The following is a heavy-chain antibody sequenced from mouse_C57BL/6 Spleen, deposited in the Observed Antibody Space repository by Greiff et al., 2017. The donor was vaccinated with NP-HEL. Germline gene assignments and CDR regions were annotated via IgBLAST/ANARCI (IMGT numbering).Heavy chain of an antibody. Sequence: VKLKQPGAELVKPGATVKMSCKASGYTFTSSWITWVKQRPGQGLEWIGDLYPGSGSTNYNEKFKSKATLTVDTSSSRAYMQLSSLTSEDSAVYYGAKGLLTSGAYWGQGTLVTVSA. CDR3: AKGLLTSGAY. V-gene: IGHV1-55*01. CDR1: GYTFTSSW. CDR2: LYPGSGST. J-gene: IGHJ3*01. D-gene: IGHD1-1*01.